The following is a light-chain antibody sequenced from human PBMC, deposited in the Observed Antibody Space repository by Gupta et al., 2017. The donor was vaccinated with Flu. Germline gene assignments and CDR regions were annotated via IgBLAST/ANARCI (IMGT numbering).Light chain of an antibody. CDR2: ETF. V-gene: IGKV3-11*01. CDR3: QQRGNWPWT. CDR1: QSVSKY. Sequence: GETATLTCGASQSVSKYLAWYQQKPDQAPRLLIYETFNWATGISARFRGGGSGTAFTLAITRLEPEDSAIYYCQQRGNWPWTFGQGTKVEIK. J-gene: IGKJ1*01.